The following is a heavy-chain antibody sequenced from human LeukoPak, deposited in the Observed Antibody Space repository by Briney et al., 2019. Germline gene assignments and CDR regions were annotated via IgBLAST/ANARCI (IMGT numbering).Heavy chain of an antibody. Sequence: ASVKVSCKASGGTFSSYAINWVRQAPGQGLEWMGWISAYNGNTSYAQKLQGRVTMTTDTSTSTAYMELRSLRSDDTAVYYCRIVVVPAAMGKLLDYWGQGTLVTVSS. V-gene: IGHV1-18*01. CDR2: ISAYNGNT. D-gene: IGHD2-2*01. CDR3: RIVVVPAAMGKLLDY. CDR1: GGTFSSYA. J-gene: IGHJ4*02.